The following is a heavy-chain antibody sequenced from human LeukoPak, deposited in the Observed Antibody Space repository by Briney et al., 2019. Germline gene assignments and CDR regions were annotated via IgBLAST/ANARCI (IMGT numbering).Heavy chain of an antibody. CDR1: GLTLSDAR. J-gene: IGHJ4*02. CDR2: INSRNDGGAT. V-gene: IGHV3-15*01. CDR3: ATDYSPGVYYFDN. Sequence: GGSLRLSCAASGLTLSDARMSWVRQAPGKGVEWVGRINSRNDGGATDHAAPVKGRFTISSDDSETTLYLQMKSLNTEDTAMYHCATDYSPGVYYFDNWGQGTLVTVS. D-gene: IGHD2-21*01.